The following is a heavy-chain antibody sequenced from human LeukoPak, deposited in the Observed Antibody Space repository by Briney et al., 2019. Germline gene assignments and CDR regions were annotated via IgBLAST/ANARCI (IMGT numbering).Heavy chain of an antibody. CDR1: GFTFSNYN. CDR3: VRVKSSAFDY. J-gene: IGHJ4*02. CDR2: ISGGSITI. Sequence: GGSLRLSCAASGFTFSNYNMNWVRQAPGKGLEWLSYISGGSITIYYADSVKGRFSISRDNAKHSLYLQMDSLRDEDTAIYYCVRVKSSAFDYWGQGTLVTVSS. V-gene: IGHV3-48*02. D-gene: IGHD3-3*02.